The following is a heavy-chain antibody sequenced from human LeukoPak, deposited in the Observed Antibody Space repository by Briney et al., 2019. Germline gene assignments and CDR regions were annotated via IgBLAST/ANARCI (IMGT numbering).Heavy chain of an antibody. CDR3: ARGPKPTYYYGHHTKPKYNWFDP. D-gene: IGHD3-10*01. CDR1: GGSFSGYY. CDR2: INHSGST. J-gene: IGHJ5*02. V-gene: IGHV4-34*01. Sequence: SETLSLTCAVYGGSFSGYYWSWIRQPPGKGLEWIGEINHSGSTNYNPSLKSRVTISVDTSKNQFPLKLSSVTAADTAVYYCARGPKPTYYYGHHTKPKYNWFDPWGQGTLVTVSS.